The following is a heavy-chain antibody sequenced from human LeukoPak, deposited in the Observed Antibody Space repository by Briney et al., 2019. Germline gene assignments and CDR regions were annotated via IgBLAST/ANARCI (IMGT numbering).Heavy chain of an antibody. V-gene: IGHV3-15*01. J-gene: IGHJ6*03. D-gene: IGHD1-26*01. CDR2: IKSKTDGGTT. Sequence: PGGSLRLSCAASGFTFSNAWMSWVRQAPGKGLEWVGRIKSKTDGGTTDYAAPVKGRFTISRDDSKNTLSLQMNSLKTEDTAVYYCSTDGPIMGAKGGAQPNYYYYYMDVWGKGTTVTVSS. CDR1: GFTFSNAW. CDR3: STDGPIMGAKGGAQPNYYYYYMDV.